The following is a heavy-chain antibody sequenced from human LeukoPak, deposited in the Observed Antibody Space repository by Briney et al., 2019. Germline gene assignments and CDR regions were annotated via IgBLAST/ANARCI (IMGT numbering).Heavy chain of an antibody. D-gene: IGHD3-10*01. CDR1: GYSFTSYW. J-gene: IGHJ4*02. CDR3: ARQQYYGTGSPDDY. V-gene: IGHV5-51*01. Sequence: GESLKISCKGSGYSFTSYWIAWVRQMPGKGLEWMGIIYPGDSDTKYSPSFEGHVTTSADKPISTVYLQWSSLKASDTAMYYCARQQYYGTGSPDDYWGQGTLVTVSS. CDR2: IYPGDSDT.